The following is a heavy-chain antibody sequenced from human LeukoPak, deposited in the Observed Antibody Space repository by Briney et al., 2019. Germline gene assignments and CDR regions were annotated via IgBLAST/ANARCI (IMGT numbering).Heavy chain of an antibody. CDR3: AKRGSSSWTQFDY. CDR2: ISGGTGGST. V-gene: IGHV3-23*01. CDR1: GFTFNDYA. Sequence: GGSLRLSCAASGFTFNDYAINWVRQAPGKGLERVSVISGGTGGSTYYADSVKGRFTISRDNSKNTLYLQMNSLRVEDTAVYYCAKRGSSSWTQFDYWGQGTLVTVSS. J-gene: IGHJ4*02. D-gene: IGHD6-13*01.